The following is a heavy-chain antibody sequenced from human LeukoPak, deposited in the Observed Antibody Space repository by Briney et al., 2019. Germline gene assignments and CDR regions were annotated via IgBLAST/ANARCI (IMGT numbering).Heavy chain of an antibody. D-gene: IGHD2-15*01. CDR2: ISGGSGGT. J-gene: IGHJ4*02. Sequence: PGGSLRLSCAAPGFTFGNYAMSWVRQAPGKGLEWVSAISGGSGGTYYADSVKGRFTISRDNSKNTVYLQMNSLRAEDTAVSYCAKDGKGYCTSSSCYLNIDYWGQGTLVTVSS. CDR3: AKDGKGYCTSSSCYLNIDY. V-gene: IGHV3-23*01. CDR1: GFTFGNYA.